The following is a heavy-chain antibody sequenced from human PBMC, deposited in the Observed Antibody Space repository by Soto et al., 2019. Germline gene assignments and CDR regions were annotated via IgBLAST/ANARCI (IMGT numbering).Heavy chain of an antibody. J-gene: IGHJ5*02. V-gene: IGHV1-3*01. D-gene: IGHD6-19*01. CDR2: INAGNGNT. CDR3: ARSPPFPTLPVAGKRGPFDP. CDR1: GYTFTSYA. Sequence: GASVKVSCKASGYTFTSYAMHWVRQAPGQRLEWMGWINAGNGNTKYSQKFQGRVTITRDTSASTAYMELSSLRSEDTAVYYCARSPPFPTLPVAGKRGPFDPWGQGTLVTVSS.